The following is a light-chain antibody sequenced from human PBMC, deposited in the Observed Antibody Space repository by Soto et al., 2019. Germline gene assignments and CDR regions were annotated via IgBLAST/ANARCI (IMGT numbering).Light chain of an antibody. CDR1: QRISSW. CDR2: KAS. J-gene: IGKJ4*01. Sequence: DIQMTQSPSTLSASVGDRVTITCRASQRISSWLAWYQHKPGKAPNLLIYKASSLESGVPSRFSGSGSGTEFTLTVSSLQPDDLATYYCQQYDSYPLTFGGGTKVDIK. V-gene: IGKV1-5*03. CDR3: QQYDSYPLT.